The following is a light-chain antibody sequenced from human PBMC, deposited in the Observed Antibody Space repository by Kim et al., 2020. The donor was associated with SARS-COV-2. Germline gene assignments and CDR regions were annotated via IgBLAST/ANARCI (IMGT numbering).Light chain of an antibody. CDR1: SSDVGGYNY. J-gene: IGLJ1*01. CDR3: SSYPSSSTFD. V-gene: IGLV2-14*01. CDR2: DVS. Sequence: QSVLTQPASVSGSPGQSITISCTGTSSDVGGYNYVSWYQQHPGKAPKLMIYDVSKRPSGVSNRFSGSKSGNTASLTISGLQAEDEADDYCSSYPSSSTFDFGTGTKVTVL.